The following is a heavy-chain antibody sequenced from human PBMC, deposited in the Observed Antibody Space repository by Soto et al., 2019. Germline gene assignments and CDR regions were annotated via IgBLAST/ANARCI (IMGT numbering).Heavy chain of an antibody. CDR1: GGSISSSSYY. Sequence: PSETLSLTCTVSGGSISSSSYYWGWIRQPPGKGLEWIGSIYYSGSTYYNPSLQSRVTISVDTSKNQFSLKLSSVTAADTAVYYCAREWSGSSFGYYYYGMDVWGQGTTVTVSS. CDR3: AREWSGSSFGYYYYGMDV. D-gene: IGHD6-13*01. J-gene: IGHJ6*02. CDR2: IYYSGST. V-gene: IGHV4-39*02.